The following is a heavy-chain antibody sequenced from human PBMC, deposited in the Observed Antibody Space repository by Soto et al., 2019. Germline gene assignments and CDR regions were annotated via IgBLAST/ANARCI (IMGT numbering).Heavy chain of an antibody. V-gene: IGHV3-23*01. CDR1: GFTFSSYA. Sequence: EVQLLESGGGLVQPGESLRLSCAASGFTFSSYAMTWVRQAPGKGLEWVSAISGSGSDTYYADSVKGRFTISRENSTNTLDLHMNSLRAEDTAAYYCAKATIVYSYGTYYYYYGMDVWGQGTTVTVSS. CDR3: AKATIVYSYGTYYYYYGMDV. J-gene: IGHJ6*02. CDR2: ISGSGSDT. D-gene: IGHD5-18*01.